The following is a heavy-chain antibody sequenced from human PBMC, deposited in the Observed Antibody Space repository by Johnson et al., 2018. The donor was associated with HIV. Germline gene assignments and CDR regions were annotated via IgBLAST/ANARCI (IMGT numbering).Heavy chain of an antibody. J-gene: IGHJ3*02. D-gene: IGHD3-10*01. Sequence: QMLLVESGGGVVQPGRSLRLSCAASGFTFSSYAMHWVRQAPGKGLEWVAVISYDGSNKYYADSVKGRFTISRDNSKNTLYLQMNSLRAEDTAVYYCGKARSSGSGAFDIWGQGTMVTVSS. CDR2: ISYDGSNK. CDR3: GKARSSGSGAFDI. CDR1: GFTFSSYA. V-gene: IGHV3-30*04.